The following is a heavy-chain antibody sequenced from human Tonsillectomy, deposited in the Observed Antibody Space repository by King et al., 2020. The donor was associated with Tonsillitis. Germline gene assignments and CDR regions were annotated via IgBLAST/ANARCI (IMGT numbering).Heavy chain of an antibody. Sequence: QLVQSGGGVVQPGRSLRLSCAASGFTFSSYGMHRVRQAPGKGLEWVAVIWYDGNNRYYADSVKGRFTISRDNSENTLYLQMNSLRAEDTAVYYCARDGPNYYYMDVWGTGTTVTVSS. V-gene: IGHV3-33*08. CDR2: IWYDGNNR. CDR1: GFTFSSYG. CDR3: ARDGPNYYYMDV. J-gene: IGHJ6*03.